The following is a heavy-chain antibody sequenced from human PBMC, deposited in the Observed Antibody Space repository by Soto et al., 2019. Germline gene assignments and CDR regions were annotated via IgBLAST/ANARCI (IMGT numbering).Heavy chain of an antibody. D-gene: IGHD3-10*01. CDR2: ISGDGINT. J-gene: IGHJ4*02. CDR3: ARGNLSFDFDS. V-gene: IGHV3-30*03. CDR1: GFNFGFFG. Sequence: QIQLVESGGDVVQPGRSLRLSCAASGFNFGFFGMHRVRQAPGKGLEWVAFISGDGINTHYADSVRGRFTLSRDYSKNTMYLQMDTLRDDDTALYYCARGNLSFDFDSWGQGTLVTVSS.